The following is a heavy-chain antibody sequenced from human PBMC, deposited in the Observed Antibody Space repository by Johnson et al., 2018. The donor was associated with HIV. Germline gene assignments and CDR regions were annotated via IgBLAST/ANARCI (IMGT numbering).Heavy chain of an antibody. CDR3: ATQDRIAATGLLDTFEI. CDR2: ISGSGGST. V-gene: IGHV3-23*04. Sequence: VQLVESGGGVVQPGRSLRLSCAASGFTFSSYGMHWVRQAPGTGLEWVSSISGSGGSTYHADSVKGRFTISRDNSKNTLCLQMNSLRVEDTAIYYCATQDRIAATGLLDTFEIRGQGTMVTVSS. D-gene: IGHD6-13*01. J-gene: IGHJ3*02. CDR1: GFTFSSYG.